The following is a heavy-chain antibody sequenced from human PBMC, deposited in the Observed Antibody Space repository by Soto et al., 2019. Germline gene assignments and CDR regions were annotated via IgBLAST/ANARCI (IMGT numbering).Heavy chain of an antibody. CDR2: MGTNADT. V-gene: IGHV3-13*01. CDR3: ARGRPLWSDFYIDH. CDR1: GFTFRDYD. Sequence: EVQLVESGGVSVQPGGSLRLSCEASGFTFRDYDMHLVRQRSGKGLEWVSGMGTNADTHYSDSVKGRFTISRHNDKSSLYLQMNSLRVGDSAVYFCARGRPLWSDFYIDHWGQGTLVTVSS. J-gene: IGHJ1*01. D-gene: IGHD3-3*01.